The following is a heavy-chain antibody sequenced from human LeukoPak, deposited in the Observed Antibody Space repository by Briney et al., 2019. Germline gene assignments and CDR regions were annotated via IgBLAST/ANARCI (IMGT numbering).Heavy chain of an antibody. D-gene: IGHD6-19*01. CDR1: GFSFSSYW. CDR3: VRSSGWPDY. J-gene: IGHJ4*02. CDR2: IKSDGSST. V-gene: IGHV3-74*03. Sequence: GGTLRLSCAASGFSFSSYWMHWVRQAPGKGLVWVSRIKSDGSSTMYADSVKGRFSISGDDAKNTLYLQMNSLRVEDTAVYYCVRSSGWPDYWGQGTLVTVSS.